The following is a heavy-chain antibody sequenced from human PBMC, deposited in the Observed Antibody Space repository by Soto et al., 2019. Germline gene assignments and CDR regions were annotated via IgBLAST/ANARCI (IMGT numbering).Heavy chain of an antibody. Sequence: QLQLQESGPGLVKPSETLSLTCTVSGGSISSSSYYWGWIRQPPGKGLEWIGSIYYSGSTYYNPSLKSRVTISVDTSKNQFSLKLSSVTAADTAVYYCARHVWIVVPAASDPRGEFDPWGQGTLVTVSS. D-gene: IGHD2-2*01. CDR1: GGSISSSSYY. CDR2: IYYSGST. V-gene: IGHV4-39*01. CDR3: ARHVWIVVPAASDPRGEFDP. J-gene: IGHJ5*02.